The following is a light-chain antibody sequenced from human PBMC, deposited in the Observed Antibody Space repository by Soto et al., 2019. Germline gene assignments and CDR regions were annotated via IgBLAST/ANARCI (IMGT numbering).Light chain of an antibody. CDR2: EVS. CDR1: SSDVGAYDY. V-gene: IGLV2-14*03. Sequence: QSALTQPASVSGSPGQSITISCTGTSSDVGAYDYVSWYQQHPDKAPKLMIYEVSYRPSGVSNRFSGSKSVNTATLTISGLQAEDEADYYCSSYTTCSTRVFGTGTKLTVL. CDR3: SSYTTCSTRV. J-gene: IGLJ1*01.